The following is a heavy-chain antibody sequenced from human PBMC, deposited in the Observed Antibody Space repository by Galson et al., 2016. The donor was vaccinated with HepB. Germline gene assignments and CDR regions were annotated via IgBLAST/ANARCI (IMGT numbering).Heavy chain of an antibody. Sequence: SLRLSCAASGFFFSGRAMSWVRQAPGKGLEWVSGINNGAATTGYSASLKGRFTISRDKSKNTLYLQMNSLRTEDTAVYYCARDDYSGGRGSPDYWGQGTLVTVSS. J-gene: IGHJ4*02. V-gene: IGHV3-23*01. D-gene: IGHD4/OR15-4a*01. CDR1: GFFFSGRA. CDR2: INNGAATT. CDR3: ARDDYSGGRGSPDY.